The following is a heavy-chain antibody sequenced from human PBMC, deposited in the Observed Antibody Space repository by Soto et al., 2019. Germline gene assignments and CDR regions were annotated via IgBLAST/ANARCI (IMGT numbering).Heavy chain of an antibody. CDR2: IWYDGSNK. CDR3: ARDFPSYGSGSWGCMDV. V-gene: IGHV3-33*01. D-gene: IGHD3-10*01. J-gene: IGHJ6*02. Sequence: QVQLVESGGGVVQPGRSLRLSCAASGFTFSSYGMHWVRQAPGRGREWGAVIWYDGSNKYYADSVKGRFTISRDNSKNTLYLQMNSLRAEDTAVYYCARDFPSYGSGSWGCMDVWGQGTTVTVSS. CDR1: GFTFSSYG.